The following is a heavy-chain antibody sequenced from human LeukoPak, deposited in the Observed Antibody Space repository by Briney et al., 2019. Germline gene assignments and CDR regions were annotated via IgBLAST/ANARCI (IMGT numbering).Heavy chain of an antibody. CDR2: TYYSGST. V-gene: IGHV4-59*08. Sequence: SETLSLTCNVSGDSIRGFYWGWIRQPPGKGLEWIGCTYYSGSTDYNPSLKSRVTISVDTSKNQFSLKLSSVTAADTAVYYCARGPNYPSPSPFDYWGQGTLVTVSS. CDR3: ARGPNYPSPSPFDY. CDR1: GDSIRGFY. D-gene: IGHD5-24*01. J-gene: IGHJ4*02.